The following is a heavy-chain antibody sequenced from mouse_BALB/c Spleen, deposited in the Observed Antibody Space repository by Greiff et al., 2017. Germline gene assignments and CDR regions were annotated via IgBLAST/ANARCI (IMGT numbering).Heavy chain of an antibody. CDR2: IYPYNGGT. CDR1: GYTFTDYN. D-gene: IGHD1-1*01. J-gene: IGHJ2*01. Sequence: VQLQQSGPELVKPGASVKISCKASGYTFTDYNMHWVKQSHGKSLEWIGYIYPYNGGTGYNQKFKSKATLTVDNSSSTAYMELRSLTSEDSAVYYCARGGITTVVRTYYFDYWGQGTTLTVSS. CDR3: ARGGITTVVRTYYFDY. V-gene: IGHV1S29*02.